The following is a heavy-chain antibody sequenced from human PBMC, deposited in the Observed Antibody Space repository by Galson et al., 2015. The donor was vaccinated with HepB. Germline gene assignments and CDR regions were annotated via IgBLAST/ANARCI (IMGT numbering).Heavy chain of an antibody. J-gene: IGHJ5*02. V-gene: IGHV4-39*07. D-gene: IGHD1-20*01. Sequence: SETLSLTCTVSGGSISSSSYYWGWIRQPPGKGLEWIGSIYYSGSTYYNPSLKSRVTISVDTSKNQFSLKLSSVTAADTAVYYCARDFVTGTYNWFDPWGQGTLVTVSS. CDR3: ARDFVTGTYNWFDP. CDR1: GGSISSSSYY. CDR2: IYYSGST.